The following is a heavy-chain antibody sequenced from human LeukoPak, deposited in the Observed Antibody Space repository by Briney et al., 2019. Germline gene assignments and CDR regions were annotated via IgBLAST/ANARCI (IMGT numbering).Heavy chain of an antibody. J-gene: IGHJ4*02. D-gene: IGHD6-19*01. CDR3: ARVESTGWWYYFDY. Sequence: GGSLRLSCAASGFTVSGCYMSWVRQAPGKGLEWVSVIYSGDNTYYADSVKGRFTTSTDTSKNTVYLQMNSLRAEDTAVYYCARVESTGWWYYFDYWGQGTLVTVSS. V-gene: IGHV3-53*01. CDR2: IYSGDNT. CDR1: GFTVSGCY.